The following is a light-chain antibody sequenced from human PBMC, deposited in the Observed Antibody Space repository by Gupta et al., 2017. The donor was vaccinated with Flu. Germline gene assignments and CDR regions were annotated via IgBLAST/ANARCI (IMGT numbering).Light chain of an antibody. Sequence: QSVFTPPPPVSAAPGQKVTISCSGSSSNIGDKYVSWYKKLPGTAPKLLIYEDSKRPSGIPDRVSGSKSGTSATLGINGLQTGDEAEYYCGTWDTSLSAAVFGGGTKLTVL. J-gene: IGLJ3*02. CDR3: GTWDTSLSAAV. CDR1: SSNIGDKY. CDR2: EDS. V-gene: IGLV1-51*02.